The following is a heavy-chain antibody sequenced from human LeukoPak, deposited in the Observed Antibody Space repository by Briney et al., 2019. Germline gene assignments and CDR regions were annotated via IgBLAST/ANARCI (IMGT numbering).Heavy chain of an antibody. CDR2: IYYSGST. D-gene: IGHD6-19*01. V-gene: IGHV4-59*08. CDR3: ARHRQWLAPFDY. CDR1: GVSISSYY. Sequence: SETLSLTCTVSGVSISSYYWSWIRQPPGKGLEWIGYIYYSGSTNYNPSLKSRVTISVDTSKNQFSLKLSSVTAADTAVYYCARHRQWLAPFDYWGQGTLVTVSS. J-gene: IGHJ4*02.